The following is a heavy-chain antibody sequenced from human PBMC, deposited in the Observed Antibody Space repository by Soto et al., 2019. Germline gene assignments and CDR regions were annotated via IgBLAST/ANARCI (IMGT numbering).Heavy chain of an antibody. CDR3: ARSAFGYPDGAFDI. Sequence: ESGGGLVQPGGSLRLSCAASGFTVSSNYMSWVRQAPGKGLEWVSVIYSGGSTYYADSVKGRFTISRDNSKNTLYLQMNSLRAEDTAVYYCARSAFGYPDGAFDIWGQGTMVTVSS. D-gene: IGHD5-12*01. J-gene: IGHJ3*02. CDR2: IYSGGST. V-gene: IGHV3-66*01. CDR1: GFTVSSNY.